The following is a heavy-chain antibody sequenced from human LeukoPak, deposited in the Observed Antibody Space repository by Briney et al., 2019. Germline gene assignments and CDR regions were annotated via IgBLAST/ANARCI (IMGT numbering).Heavy chain of an antibody. CDR2: IYTSGST. J-gene: IGHJ5*02. CDR1: GGSISSYY. D-gene: IGHD2-2*01. Sequence: SETLSLTCTVSGGSISSYYWSWIRQPAGKGLEWIGRIYTSGSTNYNPSLKSRVTMSVDTSKNQFSLKLSSVTAADTAVYYCARGGQTPEGRYCSSTSCTNWFDPWGQGTLVTVSS. CDR3: ARGGQTPEGRYCSSTSCTNWFDP. V-gene: IGHV4-4*07.